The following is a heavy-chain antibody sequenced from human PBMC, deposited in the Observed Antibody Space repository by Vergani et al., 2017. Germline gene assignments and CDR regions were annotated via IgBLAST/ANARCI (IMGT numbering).Heavy chain of an antibody. J-gene: IGHJ4*02. Sequence: EVQLVESGGDLVQPGGSLRLSCAASGFTFSSYEINWVRQAPGKGLEWVSYISSSGTTIYYADSVEGRFTISRDTAKNSLYLQMNSLRAEDTAVYYCARDKGGRYCSSTSCPYYFDYWGQGTLVTVSS. CDR1: GFTFSSYE. CDR3: ARDKGGRYCSSTSCPYYFDY. CDR2: ISSSGTTI. V-gene: IGHV3-48*03. D-gene: IGHD2-2*01.